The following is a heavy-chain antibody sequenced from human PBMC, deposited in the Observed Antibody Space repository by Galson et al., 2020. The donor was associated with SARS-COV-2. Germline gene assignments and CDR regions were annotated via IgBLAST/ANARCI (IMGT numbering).Heavy chain of an antibody. J-gene: IGHJ6*03. CDR2: ISSSSSYI. Sequence: GESLKISCAASGFTFSSYSMNWVRQAPGKGLEWVSSISSSSSYIYYADSVKGRFTISRDNAKNSLYLQMNSLRAEDTAVYYCARDSSSWYGYYMDVWGKGTTVTVSS. D-gene: IGHD6-13*01. V-gene: IGHV3-21*01. CDR3: ARDSSSWYGYYMDV. CDR1: GFTFSSYS.